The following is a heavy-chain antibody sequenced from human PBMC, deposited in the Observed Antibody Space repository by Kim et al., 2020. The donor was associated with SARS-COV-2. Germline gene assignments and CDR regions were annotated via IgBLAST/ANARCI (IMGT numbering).Heavy chain of an antibody. D-gene: IGHD3-22*01. J-gene: IGHJ5*02. CDR2: IDTDTGTP. Sequence: ASVKVSCKASGYTFTSRVINWLRQAPGQGLEWMGWIDTDTGTPAYAQGFTGRFVFSLDTSVTTAYLQISSLKAEDTAVYFCARGTYIRGYDYVSWFDPWGRGTLVTVYS. CDR1: GYTFTSRV. V-gene: IGHV7-4-1*02. CDR3: ARGTYIRGYDYVSWFDP.